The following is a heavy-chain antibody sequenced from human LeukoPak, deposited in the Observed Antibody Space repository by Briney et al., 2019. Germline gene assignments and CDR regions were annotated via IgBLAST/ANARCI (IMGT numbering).Heavy chain of an antibody. CDR3: ARGSKHIVVVTAT. D-gene: IGHD2-21*02. CDR2: ISGSNSYI. CDR1: GFTFNSYS. Sequence: GGSLRLSCAASGFTFNSYSMNWVRQAPGKGLEWVSSISGSNSYIYYADSMKGRFTISRDNAKNSLYLQMNSLRAEDTAVYYCARGSKHIVVVTATGVQGTLVTVSS. V-gene: IGHV3-21*01. J-gene: IGHJ4*02.